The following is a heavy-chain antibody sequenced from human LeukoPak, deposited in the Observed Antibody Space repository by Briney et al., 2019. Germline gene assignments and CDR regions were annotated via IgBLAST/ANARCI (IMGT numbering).Heavy chain of an antibody. Sequence: GGSLGLSCAASGFTFSSHWMYWVRQAPGKGLVWVSRINSDGSSTSYADSVKGRFTISRDNAKNTLYLQVNSLRVEDTAVYYCASPQSGDYGALYFQHWGPGTLVTVSS. CDR2: INSDGSST. D-gene: IGHD4-17*01. CDR1: GFTFSSHW. V-gene: IGHV3-74*01. CDR3: ASPQSGDYGALYFQH. J-gene: IGHJ1*01.